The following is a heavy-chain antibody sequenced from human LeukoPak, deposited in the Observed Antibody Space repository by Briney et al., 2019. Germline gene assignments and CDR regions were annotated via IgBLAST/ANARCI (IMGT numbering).Heavy chain of an antibody. CDR2: IYHSGST. V-gene: IGHV4-38-2*01. Sequence: SETLSLTCAVSGYSLSSGYYWGWTRQPPGKGVEWIGRIYHSGSTYYKPSLQSRVTISVDTSKNQFSLKLSSVTAADTAVYYCASQPGGPTPWGQGTLVTVSS. CDR3: ASQPGGPTP. CDR1: GYSLSSGYY. D-gene: IGHD4-23*01. J-gene: IGHJ5*02.